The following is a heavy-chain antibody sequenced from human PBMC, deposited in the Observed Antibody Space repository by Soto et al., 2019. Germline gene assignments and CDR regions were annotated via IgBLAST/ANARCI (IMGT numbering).Heavy chain of an antibody. D-gene: IGHD3-22*01. J-gene: IGHJ4*02. CDR3: ARPYYYDSSGNQPPDY. V-gene: IGHV5-51*01. Sequence: GESLKISCKGSGYSFTSYWIGWVRQMAGKGLEWMGIIYPGDSDTRYSPSFQGQVTISADKSISTAYLQWSSLKASDTAMYYCARPYYYDSSGNQPPDYWGQGTLVTVSS. CDR1: GYSFTSYW. CDR2: IYPGDSDT.